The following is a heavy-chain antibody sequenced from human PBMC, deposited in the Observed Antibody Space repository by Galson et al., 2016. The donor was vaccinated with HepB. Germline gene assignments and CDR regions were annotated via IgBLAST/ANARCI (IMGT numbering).Heavy chain of an antibody. Sequence: SLRLSCAASGFTFSSYAMSWVRQAPGKGLEWVSAISGSGGSTYYADSVKGRFTISRDNSKNTLYLQMNSLRAEDTAVYYCAKTSVPYCSRTSCFDFDYWGQGTLVTVSS. D-gene: IGHD2-2*01. CDR2: ISGSGGST. J-gene: IGHJ4*02. V-gene: IGHV3-23*01. CDR1: GFTFSSYA. CDR3: AKTSVPYCSRTSCFDFDY.